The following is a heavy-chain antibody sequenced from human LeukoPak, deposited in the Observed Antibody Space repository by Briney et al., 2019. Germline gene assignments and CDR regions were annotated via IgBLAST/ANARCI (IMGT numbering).Heavy chain of an antibody. Sequence: ASVKVSCKASGGTFSSYALSWVRQAPGQGLEWMGGIIPIFGTANYAQKFQGRVTITTDESTSTAYMELSSLRSEDTAVYYCARGSLAAYCGGDCYPSLDYWGQGTLVTVSS. CDR3: ARGSLAAYCGGDCYPSLDY. V-gene: IGHV1-69*05. CDR2: IIPIFGTA. CDR1: GGTFSSYA. D-gene: IGHD2-21*02. J-gene: IGHJ4*02.